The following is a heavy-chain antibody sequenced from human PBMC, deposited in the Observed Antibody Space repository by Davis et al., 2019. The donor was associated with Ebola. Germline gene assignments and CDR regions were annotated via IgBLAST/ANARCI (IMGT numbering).Heavy chain of an antibody. J-gene: IGHJ4*02. D-gene: IGHD2-15*01. CDR3: EKTSPPLYCSGGSCYFDY. CDR1: GFTFSNAW. CDR2: ISVSGGST. Sequence: PGGSLRLSCAASGFTFSNAWMSXXXXXXXXGREVVSAISVSGGSTYYADSVKGRFTISRENSKNTLYLQMNSLRAEDKAVYYCEKTSPPLYCSGGSCYFDYWGQGTLVTVSS. V-gene: IGHV3-23*01.